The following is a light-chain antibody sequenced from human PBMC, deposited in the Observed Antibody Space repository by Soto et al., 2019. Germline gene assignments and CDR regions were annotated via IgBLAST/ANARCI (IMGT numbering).Light chain of an antibody. CDR2: GAS. Sequence: EIVMTQSPATLSVSPGERATLSCRASQSVSSNLAWYQQKPGQAPRLLIYGASTRATGIPARFSGSGSGTEFTLTISILQSEDFAVYYCQHYTNWPRTLGQGTKVEIK. V-gene: IGKV3-15*01. CDR1: QSVSSN. CDR3: QHYTNWPRT. J-gene: IGKJ1*01.